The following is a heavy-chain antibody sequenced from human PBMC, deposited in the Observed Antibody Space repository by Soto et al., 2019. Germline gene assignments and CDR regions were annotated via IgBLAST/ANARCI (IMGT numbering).Heavy chain of an antibody. V-gene: IGHV3-30-3*01. D-gene: IGHD2-2*01. CDR3: ARDSPQNCFSTSCYPLFDY. CDR1: GFTVISYA. CDR2: ISYDGSNK. J-gene: IGHJ4*02. Sequence: QVQLVESEGGVVQPGRSLRLSCAASGFTVISYAMHWVRQAPGKGLEWVAVISYDGSNKYYADSVKGRFSISRDTSKNTLYLHINSLRAEDTAVYYCARDSPQNCFSTSCYPLFDYWGQGTLVTVSS.